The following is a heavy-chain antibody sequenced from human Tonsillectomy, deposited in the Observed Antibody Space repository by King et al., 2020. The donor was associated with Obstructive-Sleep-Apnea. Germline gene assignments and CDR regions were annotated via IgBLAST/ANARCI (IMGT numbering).Heavy chain of an antibody. Sequence: VQLVESGGGLVKPGGSLRLSCAASGFTFSNAWMSWVRQAPGKGLEWVGRIKSKTDGGTTDYAAPVKGRFTISRDDSKNTLYLQMNSLKTEDTAVYYCTTEVPRYYYDSSAYTYEGGWLDPWGQGTLVTVSS. V-gene: IGHV3-15*01. J-gene: IGHJ5*02. CDR3: TTEVPRYYYDSSAYTYEGGWLDP. D-gene: IGHD3-22*01. CDR2: IKSKTDGGTT. CDR1: GFTFSNAW.